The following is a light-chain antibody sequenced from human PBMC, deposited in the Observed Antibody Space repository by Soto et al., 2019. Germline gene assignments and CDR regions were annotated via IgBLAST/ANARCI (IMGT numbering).Light chain of an antibody. CDR3: QQYGSTLSIT. CDR1: QTVRNNY. CDR2: DAS. Sequence: EFVLTQSPGTLSLSPGERATLSCRASQTVRNNYLAWYQQKPGQAHRLLIYDASSRATGIPDRFSGGGSGTDFTLTISRLASGDFAVYYCQQYGSTLSITFGQGTRLEIK. J-gene: IGKJ5*01. V-gene: IGKV3-20*01.